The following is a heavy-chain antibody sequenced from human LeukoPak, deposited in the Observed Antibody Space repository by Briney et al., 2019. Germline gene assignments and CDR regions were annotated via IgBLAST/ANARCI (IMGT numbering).Heavy chain of an antibody. CDR2: IWYDGSNK. J-gene: IGHJ4*02. CDR1: GFTFSSYG. CDR3: AKTGAVSYFDY. V-gene: IGHV3-33*06. D-gene: IGHD1-14*01. Sequence: GGSLRLSCAASGFTFSSYGMHWVRQAPGKGLEWVAVIWYDGSNKHYADSVKGRFTISRDNSKNTLYLQMNSLRAEDTAVYYCAKTGAVSYFDYWGQGTLVTVSS.